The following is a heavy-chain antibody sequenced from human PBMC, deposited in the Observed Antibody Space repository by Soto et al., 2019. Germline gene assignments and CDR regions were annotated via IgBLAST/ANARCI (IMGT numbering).Heavy chain of an antibody. J-gene: IGHJ4*02. D-gene: IGHD3-22*01. CDR3: AKEFYYDASGQYSDLYFDS. V-gene: IGHV3-23*01. CDR2: ISTRGGRT. Sequence: GGSLRLSCAASGFSFSSYAMSWVRQAPPQGLEWVSSISTRGGRTYYADSVKGRFSISRDNSANAVYLDMDNLRAEDKGIYYCAKEFYYDASGQYSDLYFDSWDQGALVTVSS. CDR1: GFSFSSYA.